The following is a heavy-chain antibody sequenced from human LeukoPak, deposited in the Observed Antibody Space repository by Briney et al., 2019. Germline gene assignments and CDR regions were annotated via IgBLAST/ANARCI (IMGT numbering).Heavy chain of an antibody. V-gene: IGHV4-39*01. D-gene: IGHD4-17*01. Sequence: SETLSLSCTVSGGSISTSGNYWVWIRQPPGKGLEWFVRIDYSGSTYDNSSLKSLVTISVDTSKNQFQLNLSSVTAAATAVYYCARRRGDYEYFHHWGQGTLVTVSS. CDR3: ARRRGDYEYFHH. J-gene: IGHJ1*01. CDR2: IDYSGST. CDR1: GGSISTSGNY.